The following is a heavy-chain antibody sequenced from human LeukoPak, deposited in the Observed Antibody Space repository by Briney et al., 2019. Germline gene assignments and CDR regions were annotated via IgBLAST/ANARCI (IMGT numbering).Heavy chain of an antibody. D-gene: IGHD4-23*01. J-gene: IGHJ5*02. V-gene: IGHV1-46*01. Sequence: ASVKVSCKASGYTFTTYYIHWVRQAPGRGLEWMGIINPSGGSTSYAQKFQGRVTMTRDMSTSTDYMELSSLRSEDTAVYYCARDNSVEDTAWWFDPWGQGTLVTVSS. CDR1: GYTFTTYY. CDR3: ARDNSVEDTAWWFDP. CDR2: INPSGGST.